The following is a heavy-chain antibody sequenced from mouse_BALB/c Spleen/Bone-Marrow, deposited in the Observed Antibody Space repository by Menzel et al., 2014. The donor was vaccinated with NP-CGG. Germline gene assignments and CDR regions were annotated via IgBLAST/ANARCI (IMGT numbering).Heavy chain of an antibody. Sequence: EVQGVESGGGLVQPGGSLRLSCATSGFTFSAFYMEWVRQPPGKRLEWIAASRNKAKDYTKEYSASVKGRFIVSRDTSQSILYLQMNALRAEDTAIYYCARDVGYGNYFSYRGQGTLVTVSA. V-gene: IGHV7-1*02. CDR3: ARDVGYGNYFSY. D-gene: IGHD2-10*02. J-gene: IGHJ3*01. CDR1: GFTFSAFY. CDR2: SRNKAKDYTK.